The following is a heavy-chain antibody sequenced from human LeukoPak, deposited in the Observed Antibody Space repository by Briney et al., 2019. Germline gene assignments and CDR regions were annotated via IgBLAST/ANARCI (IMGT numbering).Heavy chain of an antibody. CDR2: KFDGGRD. D-gene: IGHD3-3*01. CDR1: GDSVTTYY. V-gene: IGHV4-59*02. CDR3: ATTTLLAPDGRAEYFQH. J-gene: IGHJ1*01. Sequence: SVTLSLTCTVSGDSVTTYYWRWIRQPPGKGPEWIGYKFDGGRDIYNPSLKSRVTISVDASEKQFSLSLRSVTATHTAIYYCATTTLLAPDGRAEYFQHWGQGTLVIVSS.